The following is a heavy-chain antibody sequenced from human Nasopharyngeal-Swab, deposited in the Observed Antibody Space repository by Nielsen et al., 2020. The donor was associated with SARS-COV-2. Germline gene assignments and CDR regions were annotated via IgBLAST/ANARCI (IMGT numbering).Heavy chain of an antibody. V-gene: IGHV3-13*04. Sequence: GESLKISCAASGFTFSSYDMHWLRQATGKGLEWVSAIGTAGDTYYPGSVKGRFTISRENAKNSLYLQMNSLRAGDTAVYYCARGWRDGYSHYYYYGMDVCGQGTTVTVSS. CDR1: GFTFSSYD. D-gene: IGHD5-24*01. J-gene: IGHJ6*02. CDR2: IGTAGDT. CDR3: ARGWRDGYSHYYYYGMDV.